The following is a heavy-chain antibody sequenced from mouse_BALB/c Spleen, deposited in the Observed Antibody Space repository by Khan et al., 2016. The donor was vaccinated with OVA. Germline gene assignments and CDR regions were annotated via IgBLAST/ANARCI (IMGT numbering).Heavy chain of an antibody. CDR3: ARVGYNGTMDC. V-gene: IGHV9-3-1*01. J-gene: IGHJ4*01. CDR1: GFTFTNYG. Sequence: QIQLVQSGPELKKPGETVQISCKASGFTFTNYGMNWVQQAPGKGLKWMGWINTYTGEPTFADDFKGRFAFSLETSASTAYLQINSLTNEDTATYFCARVGYNGTMDCWGQGTSVTVSS. CDR2: INTYTGEP. D-gene: IGHD2-14*01.